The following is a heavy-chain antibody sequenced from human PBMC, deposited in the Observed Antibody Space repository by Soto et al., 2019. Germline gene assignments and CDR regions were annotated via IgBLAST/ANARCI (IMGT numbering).Heavy chain of an antibody. CDR3: AKGGATYGLLTHDY. CDR2: ITGTSAKT. V-gene: IGHV3-23*01. D-gene: IGHD3-9*01. Sequence: EVQLLESGRGLVQPGGSLRLSCAASRFIFSNFAMSWVRQAPGKGLEWSSTITGTSAKTYYTDSVKGRFPISRDNSQNFLYPQMNSLTAEDTAVYYCAKGGATYGLLTHDYWGQGTLVTVSS. CDR1: RFIFSNFA. J-gene: IGHJ4*02.